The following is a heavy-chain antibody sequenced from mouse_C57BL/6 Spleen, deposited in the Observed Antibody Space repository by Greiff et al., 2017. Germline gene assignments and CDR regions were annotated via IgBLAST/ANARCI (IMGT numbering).Heavy chain of an antibody. CDR3: ARGITTVVEFFDY. CDR2: IDPSDSYT. J-gene: IGHJ2*01. V-gene: IGHV1-69*01. D-gene: IGHD1-1*01. CDR1: GYTFTSSW. Sequence: QVPLQQPGAELVMPGASVKLSCKASGYTFTSSWMHWVKQRPGPGLEWIGEIDPSDSYTNYNQKFTGKSPLTVDKSSSTAYMQLSSLTSEDSAVXYGARGITTVVEFFDYWGQGTTLTVSS.